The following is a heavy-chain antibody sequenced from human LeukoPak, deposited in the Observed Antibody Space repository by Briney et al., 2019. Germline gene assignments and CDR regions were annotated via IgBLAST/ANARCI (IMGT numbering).Heavy chain of an antibody. CDR1: GYSISSGYY. V-gene: IGHV4-38-2*02. Sequence: SETLSLTCTVSGYSISSGYYWGWIRQPPGKGLEWIGSIYHSGSTYYNPSLKSRVTISVDTSKNQFSLKLSSVTAADTAVYYCATLGHYYGSGSRSDFDYWGQGTLVTVSS. J-gene: IGHJ4*02. D-gene: IGHD3-10*01. CDR3: ATLGHYYGSGSRSDFDY. CDR2: IYHSGST.